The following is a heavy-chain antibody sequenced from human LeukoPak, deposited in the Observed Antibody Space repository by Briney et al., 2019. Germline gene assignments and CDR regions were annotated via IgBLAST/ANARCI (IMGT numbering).Heavy chain of an antibody. CDR1: GFTFSSYA. CDR2: ISGSGGST. J-gene: IGHJ6*03. Sequence: GSLRLSCAASGFTFSSYAMIWVRQGPGKGLEWVSAISGSGGSTYYADSVKGRFTISRDNSKNTLYLQMNSQRAEDTAVYYCAKGEGLERRYYYYYYYMDVWGKGTTVTVSS. D-gene: IGHD1-1*01. CDR3: AKGEGLERRYYYYYYYMDV. V-gene: IGHV3-23*01.